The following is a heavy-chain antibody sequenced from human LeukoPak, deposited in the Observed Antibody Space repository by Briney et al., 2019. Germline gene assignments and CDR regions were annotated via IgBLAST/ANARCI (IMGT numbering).Heavy chain of an antibody. V-gene: IGHV3-23*01. CDR3: AKDPTYYDFWSGYYTLDAFDI. CDR1: GFTFNSYW. J-gene: IGHJ3*02. D-gene: IGHD3-3*01. CDR2: ISGSGGST. Sequence: GGSLRLSCAASGFTFNSYWMSWVRQAPGKGLEWVSAISGSGGSTYYADSVKGRFTISRDNSKNTLYLQMNSLRAEDTAVYYCAKDPTYYDFWSGYYTLDAFDIWGQGTMVTVSS.